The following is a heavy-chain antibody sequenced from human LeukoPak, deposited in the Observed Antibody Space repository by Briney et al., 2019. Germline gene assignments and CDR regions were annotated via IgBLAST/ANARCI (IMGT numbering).Heavy chain of an antibody. CDR2: IYTSGST. Sequence: SETLSLTCTGSGGSISSYYWSWIRQPAGKGLEWIGRIYTSGSTNYNPSLKSRVTISVDKSKNQFSLKLSSVTAADTAVYYCARGYDFWSGYHLSYYYMDVWGKGTTVTVSS. V-gene: IGHV4-4*07. CDR3: ARGYDFWSGYHLSYYYMDV. J-gene: IGHJ6*03. D-gene: IGHD3-3*01. CDR1: GGSISSYY.